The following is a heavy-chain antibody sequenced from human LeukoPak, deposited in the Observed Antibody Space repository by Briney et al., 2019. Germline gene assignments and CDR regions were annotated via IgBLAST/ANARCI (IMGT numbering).Heavy chain of an antibody. Sequence: GGTLRLSCAASGFTFSSYSMNWVRQAPGKGQEWVSSISGSSSYIYYADSVKGRFTISRDNAKNSLYLQMNSLRAEDTAVYYCARDGQTYSGSSADYWGQGTLVTVPS. D-gene: IGHD1-26*01. CDR1: GFTFSSYS. CDR3: ARDGQTYSGSSADY. V-gene: IGHV3-21*01. CDR2: ISGSSSYI. J-gene: IGHJ4*02.